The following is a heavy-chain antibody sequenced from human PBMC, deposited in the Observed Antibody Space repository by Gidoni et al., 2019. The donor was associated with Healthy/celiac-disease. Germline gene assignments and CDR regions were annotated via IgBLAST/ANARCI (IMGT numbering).Heavy chain of an antibody. D-gene: IGHD6-19*01. CDR1: GFPFRSYA. V-gene: IGHV3-30*04. J-gene: IGHJ4*02. Sequence: QVQLVESGGGVVQPGRSLRPPCAASGFPFRSYAMHWVRQAPGKGLEWVAVISYDGSNKYYADSVKGRFTISRDNSKNTLYLQMNSLRAEDTAVYYCARSYSSGWYRGHFDYWGQGTLVTVSS. CDR2: ISYDGSNK. CDR3: ARSYSSGWYRGHFDY.